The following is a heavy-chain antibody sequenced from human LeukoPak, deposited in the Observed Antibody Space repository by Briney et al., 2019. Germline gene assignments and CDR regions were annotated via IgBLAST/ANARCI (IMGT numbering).Heavy chain of an antibody. CDR3: ARDGGYDNHYYYYMDV. D-gene: IGHD5-12*01. CDR2: ISSSSSYI. CDR1: GFTFSSYS. Sequence: GGSLRLSCAASGFTFSSYSMNWVRQAPGKGLEWVSSISSSSSYIYYADSVKGRFTISRDNAKNSLYLQMNSLRAEDTAVYYCARDGGYDNHYYYYMDVWGKGTTVTVSS. J-gene: IGHJ6*03. V-gene: IGHV3-21*01.